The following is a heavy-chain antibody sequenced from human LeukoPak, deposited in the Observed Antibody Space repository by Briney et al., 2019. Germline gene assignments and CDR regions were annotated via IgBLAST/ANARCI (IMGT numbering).Heavy chain of an antibody. CDR1: GFTFSSYG. CDR2: ISYDGSNK. J-gene: IGHJ4*02. Sequence: PGRSLRLSCAASGFTFSSYGMHRVPPAPGKGLEWVAVISYDGSNKYYADSVKGRFTISRDNSKNTLYLQMNSLRAEDTAVYYCAKPPYYDFWSGLDYWGQGTLVTVSS. D-gene: IGHD3-3*01. V-gene: IGHV3-30*18. CDR3: AKPPYYDFWSGLDY.